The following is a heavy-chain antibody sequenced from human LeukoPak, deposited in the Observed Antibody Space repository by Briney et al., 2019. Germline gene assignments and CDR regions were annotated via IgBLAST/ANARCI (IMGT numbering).Heavy chain of an antibody. CDR2: ISGSGDTT. CDR3: AKDISSTGGNSIDY. Sequence: PGGSLRLSCAASGFTFSHHAMTWVRQAPGKGLEWVAGISGSGDTTYYADSEKGRFTISRDNSRNTVYLQMNSLGVEDTGVYYCAKDISSTGGNSIDYWGQGTLVTVSS. V-gene: IGHV3-23*01. D-gene: IGHD2-8*02. CDR1: GFTFSHHA. J-gene: IGHJ4*02.